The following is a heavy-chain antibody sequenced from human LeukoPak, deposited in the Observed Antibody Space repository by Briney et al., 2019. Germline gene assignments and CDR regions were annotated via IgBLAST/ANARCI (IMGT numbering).Heavy chain of an antibody. CDR1: GYSFTSYW. V-gene: IGHV5-51*01. D-gene: IGHD2-2*03. CDR3: ARHRGIGYCSSTSCPGAFDV. J-gene: IGHJ3*01. CDR2: IYPSDSDT. Sequence: GESLKISCKGSGYSFTSYWIGWVRQMPGKGLEWMGIIYPSDSDTRYSPSFQGQVTISADKSISTAYLQWSSLKASDTAMYYCARHRGIGYCSSTSCPGAFDVWGQGTMVTVSS.